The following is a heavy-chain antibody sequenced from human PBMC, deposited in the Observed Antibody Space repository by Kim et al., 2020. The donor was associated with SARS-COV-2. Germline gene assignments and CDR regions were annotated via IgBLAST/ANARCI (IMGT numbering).Heavy chain of an antibody. CDR2: YI. V-gene: IGHV3-21*01. D-gene: IGHD3-10*01. Sequence: YIYYADSVKGRFTISRDNAKNSLYLQMNSLRAEDTAVYYCAREGIMATFDWGQGTLVTVSS. J-gene: IGHJ4*02. CDR3: AREGIMATFD.